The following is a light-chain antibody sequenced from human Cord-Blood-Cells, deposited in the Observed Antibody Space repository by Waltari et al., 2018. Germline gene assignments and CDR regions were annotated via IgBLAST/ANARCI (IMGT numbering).Light chain of an antibody. CDR1: ESISSW. J-gene: IGKJ1*01. CDR3: HQHNSYSWP. Sequence: TIPCRASESISSWLAWYQQEQGKAPKLLIYKAPSLESGGPSRFSGSGYGTEFTLTISSLRPDDFATYYCHQHNSYSWPFGQGSKV. CDR2: KAP. V-gene: IGKV1-5*03.